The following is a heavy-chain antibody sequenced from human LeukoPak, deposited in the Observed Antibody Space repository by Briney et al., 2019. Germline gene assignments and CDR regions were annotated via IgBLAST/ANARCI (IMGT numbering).Heavy chain of an antibody. V-gene: IGHV3-21*01. Sequence: PGGSLKLSCAASGFTFSSYWMTWVRQAPGKGLEWVSSISSSSSYIYYADSVKGRFTISRDNAKNSLYLQMNSLRAEDTAVYYCARAHFRAFDIWGQGTMVTVSS. CDR2: ISSSSSYI. J-gene: IGHJ3*02. D-gene: IGHD3-3*02. CDR1: GFTFSSYW. CDR3: ARAHFRAFDI.